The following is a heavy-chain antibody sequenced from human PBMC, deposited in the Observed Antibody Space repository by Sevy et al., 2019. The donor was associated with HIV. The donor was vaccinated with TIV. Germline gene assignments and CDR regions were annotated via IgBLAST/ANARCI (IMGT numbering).Heavy chain of an antibody. CDR1: GGTFSSYA. CDR3: ASAPWVQHDYGDYDVVFFFDY. V-gene: IGHV1-69*13. CDR2: IIPIFGTA. Sequence: APVKVSCKASGGTFSSYAISWVRQAPGQGLEWMGGIIPIFGTANYAQKFQGRVTITADESTSTAYMELSSLRSEDTAVYYCASAPWVQHDYGDYDVVFFFDYWGQGTLVTVSS. D-gene: IGHD4-17*01. J-gene: IGHJ4*02.